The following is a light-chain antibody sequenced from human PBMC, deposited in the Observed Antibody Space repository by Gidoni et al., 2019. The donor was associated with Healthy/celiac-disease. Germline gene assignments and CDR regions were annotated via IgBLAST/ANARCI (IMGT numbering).Light chain of an antibody. CDR2: WAS. J-gene: IGKJ1*01. Sequence: DIVMTQSPAFLAASPGDRATINCKSSQSVLNSYNNKNYLAWYQHKPGQAPKLLIYWASTRESGVPERFSGSGSGTDFTLTISSLQAEDVAVYYCQQYYSTPWTFGQGTKVEIK. CDR1: QSVLNSYNNKNY. CDR3: QQYYSTPWT. V-gene: IGKV4-1*01.